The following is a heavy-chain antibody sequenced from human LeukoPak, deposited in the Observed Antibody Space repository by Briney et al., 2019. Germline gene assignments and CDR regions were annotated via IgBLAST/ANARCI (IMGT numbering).Heavy chain of an antibody. D-gene: IGHD6-13*01. CDR2: IRYDRSNK. CDR3: SKDSYSSSSSAI. Sequence: GGSLRLSCAAGGFTFSSYGMHWVRQAPGKGLEGGVFIRYDRSNKYYADSVKSRFTISTHNSNNSLYLQMNSLRSDDTAVYYCSKDSYSSSSSAICGQGTMVTVSS. CDR1: GFTFSSYG. J-gene: IGHJ3*02. V-gene: IGHV3-30*02.